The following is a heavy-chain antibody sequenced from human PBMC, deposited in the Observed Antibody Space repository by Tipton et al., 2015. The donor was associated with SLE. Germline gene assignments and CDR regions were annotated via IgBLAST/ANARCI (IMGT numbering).Heavy chain of an antibody. D-gene: IGHD1-26*01. V-gene: IGHV3-33*01. CDR2: IWYDGTNK. CDR1: GFTFNNYG. CDR3: ARGLRGTAPSGTGYFQL. Sequence: SLRLSCAASGFTFNNYGMHWVRQAPGRGLEWVALIWYDGTNKYYADSVKGRFTISRDNSKNTLYLQMNSLRAEDTAVYFCARGLRGTAPSGTGYFQLWGQGTLVTVSS. J-gene: IGHJ1*01.